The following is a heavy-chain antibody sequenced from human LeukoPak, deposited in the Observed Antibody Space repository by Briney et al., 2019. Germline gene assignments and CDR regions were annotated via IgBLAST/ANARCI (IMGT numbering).Heavy chain of an antibody. D-gene: IGHD2-2*01. Sequence: GGSLRLSCAASGFTFSDYYMSWIRQAPGKGLEWVSYISSSGSTIYYADSVKGRFTISRDNSKNTLYLQMNSLRAEDTAVYYCAKEGESSTTLYNWFDPWGQGTLVTVSS. CDR1: GFTFSDYY. CDR2: ISSSGSTI. CDR3: AKEGESSTTLYNWFDP. J-gene: IGHJ5*02. V-gene: IGHV3-11*01.